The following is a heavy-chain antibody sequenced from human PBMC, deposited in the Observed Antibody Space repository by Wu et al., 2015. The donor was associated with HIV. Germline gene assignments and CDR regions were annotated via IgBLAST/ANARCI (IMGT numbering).Heavy chain of an antibody. Sequence: QIQLLQSGAEVKEPGASVNLSCTTSGYIFTRNFLHWVRQSPGQGLEWIAIFNPVTGKSGHADGFKTRVSVTSDTSTNTMYLEVRNLTSADTALYYCVRVGTKKSGSGTTPMGAFDVWGQGAMVTVSS. J-gene: IGHJ3*01. CDR3: VRVGTKKSGSGTTPMGAFDV. CDR2: FNPVTGKS. CDR1: GYIFTRNF. D-gene: IGHD3-10*01. V-gene: IGHV1-46*01.